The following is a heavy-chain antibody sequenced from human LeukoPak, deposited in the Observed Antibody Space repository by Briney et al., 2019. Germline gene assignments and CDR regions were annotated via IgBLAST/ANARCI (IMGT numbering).Heavy chain of an antibody. Sequence: SVKVSCKASGGTFSSYAISWVRQAPGQGLEWMGGIIPIFGTTNYAQKFQCRVTITADESTSTAYMELSSLRSEDTAVYYCARDYDFWSGYYTSRDYYYYMDVWGKGTTVTVSS. D-gene: IGHD3-3*01. V-gene: IGHV1-69*01. J-gene: IGHJ6*03. CDR3: ARDYDFWSGYYTSRDYYYYMDV. CDR1: GGTFSSYA. CDR2: IIPIFGTT.